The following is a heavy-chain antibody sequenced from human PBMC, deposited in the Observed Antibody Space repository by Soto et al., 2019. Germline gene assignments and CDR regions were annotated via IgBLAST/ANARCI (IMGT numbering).Heavy chain of an antibody. CDR1: GLTFNSYA. D-gene: IGHD3-10*01. CDR2: ISYDGSNK. J-gene: IGHJ6*02. V-gene: IGHV3-30*03. CDR3: ATDGDENWILEDRSYYYGMAV. Sequence: QVQLVESGGGVVHPGSSLRLSCAASGLTFNSYAMHWVRQAPGKGLEWVALISYDGSNKFYRDSVKGRFTISRDNSKTAVYLQMNSLRPEDTALYYCATDGDENWILEDRSYYYGMAVWDRGTTVIVSS.